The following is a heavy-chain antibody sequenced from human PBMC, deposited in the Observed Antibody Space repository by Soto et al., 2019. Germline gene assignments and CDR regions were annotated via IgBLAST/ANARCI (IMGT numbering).Heavy chain of an antibody. V-gene: IGHV3-23*01. Sequence: EVQLLESGGGLVQPGGSLRLSCAASGFTFSSYAMSWVRQAPGKGLEWVSAISGSGGSTYYADSVKGRFTISRDNSKNTLYLQMNSLRAEDTAVYYCAKDRGLGYCSSTSCYLLDAFDIWGQGTMVTVSS. J-gene: IGHJ3*02. CDR3: AKDRGLGYCSSTSCYLLDAFDI. D-gene: IGHD2-2*01. CDR1: GFTFSSYA. CDR2: ISGSGGST.